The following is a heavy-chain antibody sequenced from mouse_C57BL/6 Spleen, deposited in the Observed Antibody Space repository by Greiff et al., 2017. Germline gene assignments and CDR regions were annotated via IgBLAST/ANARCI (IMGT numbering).Heavy chain of an antibody. Sequence: EVQRVESGGGLVQPKGSLKLSCAASGFSFNTYAMNWVRQAPGKGLEWGARIRSKSNTYATSYDDSVKDRFTSSRDVSESMLYLQMNNLKTEDTAMYYGGRQGYYGRSPWFAYWGQGTLVTVSA. D-gene: IGHD1-1*01. CDR2: IRSKSNTYAT. V-gene: IGHV10-1*01. J-gene: IGHJ3*01. CDR3: GRQGYYGRSPWFAY. CDR1: GFSFNTYA.